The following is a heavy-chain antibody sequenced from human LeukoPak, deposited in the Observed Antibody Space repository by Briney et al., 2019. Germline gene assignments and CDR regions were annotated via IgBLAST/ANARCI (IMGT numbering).Heavy chain of an antibody. CDR3: ARHQGKAGVYCTNGVCYLYAFDI. D-gene: IGHD2-8*01. CDR2: IYHSGST. CDR1: GYSISSGYY. Sequence: PSETLSLTCAVSGYSISSGYYWGWIRQPPGKGLEWIGSIYHSGSTYYNPSLKSRVTIPVDTSKSQFSLKLSSVTAADTAVYYCARHQGKAGVYCTNGVCYLYAFDIWDQGTMVTVSS. J-gene: IGHJ3*02. V-gene: IGHV4-38-2*01.